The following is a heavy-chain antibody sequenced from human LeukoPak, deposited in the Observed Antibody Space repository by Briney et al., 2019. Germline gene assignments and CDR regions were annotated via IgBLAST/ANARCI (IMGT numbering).Heavy chain of an antibody. CDR1: GGSFSAYY. J-gene: IGHJ4*02. CDR3: AREWSGYALDY. CDR2: IYYSGST. V-gene: IGHV4-59*12. D-gene: IGHD5-12*01. Sequence: SETLSLTCAVYGGSFSAYYWSWIRQPPGKGLEWIGYIYYSGSTNYNPSLKSRVTISVDTSKNQFSLKLSSVTAADTAVYYCAREWSGYALDYWGQGTLVTVSS.